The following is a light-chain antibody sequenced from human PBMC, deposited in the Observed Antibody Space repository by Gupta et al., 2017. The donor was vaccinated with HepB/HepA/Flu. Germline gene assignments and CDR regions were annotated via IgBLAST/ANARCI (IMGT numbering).Light chain of an antibody. Sequence: EIVMTQSPATLSVSPGERATLSCRASQSVSSNLAWYQQKPGQAPRLLIYGASTRATGIPARFSGSGSGTEFTLTISSLQSEDFAVYYCQQDNNLPHFGGGTKVEIK. CDR3: QQDNNLPH. J-gene: IGKJ4*01. CDR2: GAS. CDR1: QSVSSN. V-gene: IGKV3-15*01.